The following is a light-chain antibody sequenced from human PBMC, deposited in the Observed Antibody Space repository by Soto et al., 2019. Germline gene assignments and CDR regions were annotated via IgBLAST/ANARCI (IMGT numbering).Light chain of an antibody. V-gene: IGKV3-20*01. CDR3: QKYGDSPRT. Sequence: EIVLTQSPGTLSLSPGERATLSCRATQSIYRSQLAWYQQRPGQAPRLLIYGASSRATGIPDRFSGSGSGTDFTLTISRLEPEDSAIYYCQKYGDSPRTFGQGTKVEV. J-gene: IGKJ1*01. CDR2: GAS. CDR1: QSIYRSQ.